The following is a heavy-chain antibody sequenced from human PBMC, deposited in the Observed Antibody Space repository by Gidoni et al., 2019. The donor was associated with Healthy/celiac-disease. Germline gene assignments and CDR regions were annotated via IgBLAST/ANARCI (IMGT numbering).Heavy chain of an antibody. CDR2: INHSGST. CDR1: GESFSGYY. Sequence: QVQLQQWGAGLLKPSETLSLTCAVYGESFSGYYWIWIRQPPGKGLEWIGEINHSGSTNYNPSLKSRVTISVDTSKNQFSLKLSSVTAADTAVYYCATPRGYSYGRFDYWGQGTLVTVSS. CDR3: ATPRGYSYGRFDY. J-gene: IGHJ4*02. V-gene: IGHV4-34*01. D-gene: IGHD5-18*01.